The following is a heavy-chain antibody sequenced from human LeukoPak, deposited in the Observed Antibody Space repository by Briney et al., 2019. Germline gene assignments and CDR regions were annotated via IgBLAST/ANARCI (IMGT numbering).Heavy chain of an antibody. Sequence: GGSLRLSCAASGFTFSNAWMSWVRQAPGKGLEWVGRIKSKTDGGTTDYAAPVKGRFTISRDDSRNTLYLQMNSLKTEDTAVYYCTATSGGKPDDYWGQGTLVTVSS. CDR1: GFTFSNAW. CDR2: IKSKTDGGTT. D-gene: IGHD2-15*01. J-gene: IGHJ4*02. CDR3: TATSGGKPDDY. V-gene: IGHV3-15*01.